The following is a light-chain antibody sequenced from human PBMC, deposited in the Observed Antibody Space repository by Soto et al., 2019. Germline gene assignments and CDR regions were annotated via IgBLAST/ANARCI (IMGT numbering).Light chain of an antibody. CDR2: YAS. Sequence: EIVLTQSPGSLSLSPWERATLSCRASQNVSSTYLAWYQQKPGQAPRLLIYYASTRATGIPDRFSGSGSGTDFTLTISRLEPEDFAVYYCQQHNNWPPWTFGQGTKVDIK. J-gene: IGKJ1*01. CDR1: QNVSSTY. V-gene: IGKV3D-20*02. CDR3: QQHNNWPPWT.